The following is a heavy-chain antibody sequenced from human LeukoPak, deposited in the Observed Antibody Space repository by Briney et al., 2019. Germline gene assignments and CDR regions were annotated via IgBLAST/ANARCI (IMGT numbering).Heavy chain of an antibody. D-gene: IGHD3-10*01. Sequence: GGSLRLSCAASGFTFSSYSMNWVRQAPGKGLEWVSSISSSSSYIYYADSAKGRFTISRDNAKNSLYLQMNSLRAEDTAVYYCARDAATYGSGSYGPFFDYWGQGTLVTVSS. J-gene: IGHJ4*02. V-gene: IGHV3-21*01. CDR2: ISSSSSYI. CDR1: GFTFSSYS. CDR3: ARDAATYGSGSYGPFFDY.